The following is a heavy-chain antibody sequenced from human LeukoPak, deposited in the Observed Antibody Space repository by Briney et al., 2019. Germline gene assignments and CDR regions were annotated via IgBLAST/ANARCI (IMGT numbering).Heavy chain of an antibody. D-gene: IGHD3-22*01. J-gene: IGHJ3*02. Sequence: PGGSLRLSCAATGFTFSSNWMHWVRQAPGKGLVWVSRIDRDGSSISYADSVKGRFTVSRDNAKSTLYLQVNSLAAEGTAVYYCARARGYYYDRSGPHAFDIWGQGTMVTVSS. V-gene: IGHV3-74*01. CDR3: ARARGYYYDRSGPHAFDI. CDR2: IDRDGSSI. CDR1: GFTFSSNW.